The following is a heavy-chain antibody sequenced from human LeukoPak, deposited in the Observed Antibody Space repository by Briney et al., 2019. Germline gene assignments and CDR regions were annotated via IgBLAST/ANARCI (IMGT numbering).Heavy chain of an antibody. CDR2: FSGDGRIT. Sequence: PGGALRLSCAASGFTISGYWRHWVRQAPGKGLVWVSRFSGDGRITAYAESLKGRFTNSRDNAKNTLYLQMNSLRAEATAVYYCARVGYYYDSSGSNCFDYWGQGTLVTVSS. CDR1: GFTISGYW. J-gene: IGHJ4*02. V-gene: IGHV3-74*01. CDR3: ARVGYYYDSSGSNCFDY. D-gene: IGHD3-22*01.